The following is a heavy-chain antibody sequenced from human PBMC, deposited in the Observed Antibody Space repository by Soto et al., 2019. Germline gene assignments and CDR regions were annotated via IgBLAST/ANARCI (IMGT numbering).Heavy chain of an antibody. V-gene: IGHV3-48*01. CDR1: GFSFSDYA. Sequence: GGSLRLSCAASGFSFSDYALNWVRQAPGEGLEWISSISSSSSTIYFADSLKGRFTISRDNAKNSLYLQMNSLGADDTAVYYCANPSRTMVTMVLFDYWGQGTLVTVSS. J-gene: IGHJ4*02. CDR3: ANPSRTMVTMVLFDY. D-gene: IGHD4-17*01. CDR2: ISSSSSTI.